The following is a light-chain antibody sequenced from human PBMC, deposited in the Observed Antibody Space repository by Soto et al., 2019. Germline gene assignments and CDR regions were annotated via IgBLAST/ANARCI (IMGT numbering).Light chain of an antibody. J-gene: IGKJ4*01. CDR3: QKYYSIPLT. CDR2: GAS. CDR1: QSITGSY. V-gene: IGKV3-20*01. Sequence: ENVLTQSPDTLSLSPGEIATVSCRVSQSITGSYLACYHQTPGQSPMLVIYGASSRDTGGSDGFRGSGSGTDLTLSSSRLEPEDFAVYYGQKYYSIPLTLGGGTKVDIK.